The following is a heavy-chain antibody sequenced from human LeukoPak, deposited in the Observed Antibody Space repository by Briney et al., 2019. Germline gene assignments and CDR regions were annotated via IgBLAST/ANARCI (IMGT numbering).Heavy chain of an antibody. CDR1: GFTFSSYG. D-gene: IGHD3-3*01. Sequence: PGGSLRLSCAASGFTFSSYGMHWVRQAPGKGLEWVAVISYDGSNRYYADSVKGRFTISRDDSKNTAYLQMNSLKTEDTAVYYCSRSSSRNFGVVIKSYYYYMDVWGKGTTVTVSS. V-gene: IGHV3-30*03. CDR3: SRSSSRNFGVVIKSYYYYMDV. J-gene: IGHJ6*03. CDR2: ISYDGSNR.